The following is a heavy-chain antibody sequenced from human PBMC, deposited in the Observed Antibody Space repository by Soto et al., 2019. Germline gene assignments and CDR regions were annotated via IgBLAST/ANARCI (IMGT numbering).Heavy chain of an antibody. CDR3: ARLSNYYYYGMDD. CDR1: GGSISSCY. CDR2: IYYSGST. J-gene: IGHJ6*02. Sequence: SETLSLTCTVSGGSISSCYWSWIRQPPGKGLEWIGYIYYSGSTNYNPSLKSRVTISVVTSKNQFSLKLSSVTAADTAVYYCARLSNYYYYGMDDWGQGAPVTVSS. D-gene: IGHD6-13*01. V-gene: IGHV4-59*08.